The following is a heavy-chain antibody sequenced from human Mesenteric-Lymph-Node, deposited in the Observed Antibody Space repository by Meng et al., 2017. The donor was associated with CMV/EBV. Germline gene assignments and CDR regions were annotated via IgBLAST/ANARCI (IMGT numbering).Heavy chain of an antibody. CDR1: GFTFSSYA. D-gene: IGHD3-10*01. CDR3: TREPLRVFAMDV. CDR2: TYSGGSSP. V-gene: IGHV3-23*03. Sequence: GGSLRLSCAASGFTFSSYAMNWVRQAPGKGLEWVSVTYSGGSSPYYADSVKGRFTVSRDNSKNTLYLEMNSLGAEDTAVYFCTREPLRVFAMDVWGQGTTVTVS. J-gene: IGHJ6*02.